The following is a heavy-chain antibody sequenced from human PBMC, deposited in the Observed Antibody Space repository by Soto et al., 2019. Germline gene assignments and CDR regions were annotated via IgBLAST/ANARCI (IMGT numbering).Heavy chain of an antibody. CDR3: ARSMVVVTALDY. J-gene: IGHJ4*02. V-gene: IGHV1-3*05. CDR2: INAGKGNT. D-gene: IGHD2-21*02. Sequence: QVQLVQSGAEEKKSGASVKVSCKASGYTFTSYAMHWVRQAPGQRLEWMGWINAGKGNTKYSQKFQGRVTITRETSASTAYMELSSLRSEDTAVYYCARSMVVVTALDYWGQGTLVTVSS. CDR1: GYTFTSYA.